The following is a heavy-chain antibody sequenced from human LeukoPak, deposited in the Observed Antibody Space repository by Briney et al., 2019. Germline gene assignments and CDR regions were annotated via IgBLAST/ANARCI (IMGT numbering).Heavy chain of an antibody. CDR2: ITPGDSVT. Sequence: SLKISCTASGYSFTTYWIGWMRQMPGKGLEWMAIITPGDSVTYYHPFLQGQGPISADTPNSTAYLQWSSLAASYSAMYFCASRIDGTFYWGQGTLVSLPS. V-gene: IGHV5-51*04. CDR3: ASRIDGTFY. J-gene: IGHJ4*02. D-gene: IGHD1-26*01. CDR1: GYSFTTYW.